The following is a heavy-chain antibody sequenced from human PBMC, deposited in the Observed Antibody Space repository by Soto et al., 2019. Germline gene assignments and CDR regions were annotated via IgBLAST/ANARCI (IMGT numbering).Heavy chain of an antibody. V-gene: IGHV3-21*01. D-gene: IGHD6-19*01. CDR3: ASSCLSVAGADHYVMAF. CDR1: GFTFSSYS. J-gene: IGHJ6*02. Sequence: GGSLRLSCAASGFTFSSYSMNWVRQAPGKGLEWVSSISSSSSYIYYADSVKGRFTISRDNAKNSLYLQMNSLRAEDTAVYYCASSCLSVAGADHYVMAFWGQGTTVPVSS. CDR2: ISSSSSYI.